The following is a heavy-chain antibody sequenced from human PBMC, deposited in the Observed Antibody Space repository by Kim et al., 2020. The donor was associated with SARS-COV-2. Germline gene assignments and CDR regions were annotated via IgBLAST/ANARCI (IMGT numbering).Heavy chain of an antibody. CDR3: ATYYSSGTGPDY. D-gene: IGHD6-19*01. CDR1: GFTFSSYE. V-gene: IGHV3-48*03. CDR2: ISSSGSTI. Sequence: GGSLRLSCAASGFTFSSYEMNWVRQAPGKGLEWVSYISSSGSTIYYADSVKGRFTISRDNAKNSLYLQMNSLRAEDTAVYYCATYYSSGTGPDYWGQGTLVTVSS. J-gene: IGHJ4*02.